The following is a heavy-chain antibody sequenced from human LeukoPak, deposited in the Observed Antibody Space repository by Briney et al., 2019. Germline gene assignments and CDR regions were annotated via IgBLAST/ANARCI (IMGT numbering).Heavy chain of an antibody. V-gene: IGHV4-30-4*08. CDR1: GGSNSSGDYY. CDR2: IYYSGST. J-gene: IGHJ3*02. Sequence: SQTLSLTCTVSGGSNSSGDYYWSWIRQPPGKGLEWIGYIYYSGSTYYNPSLKSRVTISVDTSKNQFSLKLSSVTAADTAVYYCARDRLFGRTDAFDIWGQGAMVTVSS. CDR3: ARDRLFGRTDAFDI. D-gene: IGHD3-3*01.